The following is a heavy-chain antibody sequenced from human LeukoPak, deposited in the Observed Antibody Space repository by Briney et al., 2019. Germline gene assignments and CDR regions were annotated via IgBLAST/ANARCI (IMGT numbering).Heavy chain of an antibody. D-gene: IGHD4-11*01. CDR1: GGSFSGYY. CDR3: ATCSNYERRSVGY. J-gene: IGHJ4*02. V-gene: IGHV4-34*01. CDR2: INHSGST. Sequence: SETLSLTCAVYGGSFSGYYWSWIRQPPGKGLEWIGEINHSGSTNYNPSLKSRVTISVDTSKNQFSLKLSSVTAADTAVYYCATCSNYERRSVGYWGQGTLVTVSS.